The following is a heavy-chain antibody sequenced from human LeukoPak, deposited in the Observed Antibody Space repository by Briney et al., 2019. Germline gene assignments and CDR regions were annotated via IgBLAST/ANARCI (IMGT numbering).Heavy chain of an antibody. Sequence: GGSLRLSCAASGFTVRSNYMSWIRQAPGKGLEWVSVIYSGGSTYYADSVKGRFTISRDNSKNTLYLQMNSLRAEDTAVYYCARHGVHRSSGYSYYYYYYMDVWGKGTTVTISS. CDR2: IYSGGST. CDR1: GFTVRSNY. D-gene: IGHD3-22*01. V-gene: IGHV3-66*04. J-gene: IGHJ6*03. CDR3: ARHGVHRSSGYSYYYYYYMDV.